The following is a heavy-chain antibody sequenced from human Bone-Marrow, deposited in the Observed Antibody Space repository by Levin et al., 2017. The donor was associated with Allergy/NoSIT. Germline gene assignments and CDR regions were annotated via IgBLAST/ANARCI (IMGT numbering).Heavy chain of an antibody. J-gene: IGHJ4*02. V-gene: IGHV4-34*01. CDR3: ARGGRGYD. D-gene: IGHD2-15*01. Sequence: SETLSLTCAVYGGSFSGYYWSWIRQPPGKGLEWIGEINHSGSTNYNPSLKSRVTISVDTSKNQFSLKLSSVTAADTAVYYCARGGRGYDWGQGTLVTVSS. CDR2: INHSGST. CDR1: GGSFSGYY.